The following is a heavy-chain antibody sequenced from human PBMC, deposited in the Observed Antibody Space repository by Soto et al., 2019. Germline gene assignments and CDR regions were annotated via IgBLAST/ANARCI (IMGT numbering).Heavy chain of an antibody. V-gene: IGHV2-5*02. CDR3: AHSVVWGSYRLAKYYFDY. Sequence: QITLKESGPTLVKPTQTLTLTCTFSGFSLSTSGVGVGWIRQPPGKALEWLALIYWDDDKRYSPSLKSRLTITKDTSKNQGVLTMTNMDPVDTATYYCAHSVVWGSYRLAKYYFDYWGQGTLVTVSS. CDR2: IYWDDDK. J-gene: IGHJ4*02. CDR1: GFSLSTSGVG. D-gene: IGHD3-16*02.